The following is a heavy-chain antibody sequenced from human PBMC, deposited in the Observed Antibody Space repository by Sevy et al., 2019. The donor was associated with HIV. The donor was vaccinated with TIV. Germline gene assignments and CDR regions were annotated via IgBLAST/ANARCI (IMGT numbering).Heavy chain of an antibody. J-gene: IGHJ5*02. V-gene: IGHV3-48*03. CDR2: ISSSGSSI. CDR3: ARNGGAYDTGFDP. CDR1: GFTFSSYD. D-gene: IGHD3-22*01. Sequence: GGSLRLSCAGSGFTFSSYDMNWIRQAPGKGLEWISKISSSGSSIYYADSVKGRFTIARDNAKNSLNLQMNSLRAEDTALYYCARNGGAYDTGFDPWGQGTLVTVSS.